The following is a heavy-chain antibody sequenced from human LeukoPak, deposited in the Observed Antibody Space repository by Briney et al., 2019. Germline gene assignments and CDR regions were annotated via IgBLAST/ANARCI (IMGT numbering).Heavy chain of an antibody. V-gene: IGHV3-15*07. J-gene: IGHJ4*02. CDR2: IKSKTDGGTT. D-gene: IGHD4-11*01. Sequence: GESLRLSCAASGFTFSNAWMNWVRQAPGKGLEWVGRIKSKTDGGTTDYAAPVKGRFTISRDDSKNTLYLQMNSLKTEDTAVYYCTTLTTTVTTSYFDYWGQGTLVTVSS. CDR3: TTLTTTVTTSYFDY. CDR1: GFTFSNAW.